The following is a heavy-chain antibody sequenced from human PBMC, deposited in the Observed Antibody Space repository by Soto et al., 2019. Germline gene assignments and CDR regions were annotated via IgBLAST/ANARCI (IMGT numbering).Heavy chain of an antibody. V-gene: IGHV3-74*01. Sequence: GSLRLSCAASGFTISSHWMHWVRQAPGKGLVWVSRINSDGSSTSYADSVKGRFIISRDNAKNTLYLQMNSLRAEDTAVYYCVRSYRGTYGCFDPWGQG. CDR1: GFTISSHW. D-gene: IGHD1-26*01. J-gene: IGHJ5*02. CDR2: INSDGSST. CDR3: VRSYRGTYGCFDP.